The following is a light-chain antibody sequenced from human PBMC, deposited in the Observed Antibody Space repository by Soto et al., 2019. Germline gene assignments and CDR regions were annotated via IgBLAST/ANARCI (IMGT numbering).Light chain of an antibody. CDR1: QSIWFSNNKKY. J-gene: IGKJ4*01. CDR2: WAS. V-gene: IGKV4-1*01. Sequence: DIVMTQSPDSLTVSLGERATINCKSSQSIWFSNNKKYLAWYQQKLGQSPKLLIYWASTRESGVPDRFSGSGSETDFTLTISSLQAEDVAVYYCQQYYDTPLTFGGGTKVEIK. CDR3: QQYYDTPLT.